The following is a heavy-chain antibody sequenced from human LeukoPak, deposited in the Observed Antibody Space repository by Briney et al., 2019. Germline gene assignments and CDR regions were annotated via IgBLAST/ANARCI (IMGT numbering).Heavy chain of an antibody. CDR1: GFTFSSYA. D-gene: IGHD3-22*01. CDR3: AKDPRSGYYPGRLDY. V-gene: IGHV3-23*01. J-gene: IGHJ4*02. CDR2: IIPSRAT. Sequence: GGSLRLSCAASGFTFSSYAMSWVRQAPGKGLEWVSAIIPSRATYYADSVKGRFTISRDNSKNTLYLQMNSLRAEDTAVYYCAKDPRSGYYPGRLDYWGQGTLVTVSS.